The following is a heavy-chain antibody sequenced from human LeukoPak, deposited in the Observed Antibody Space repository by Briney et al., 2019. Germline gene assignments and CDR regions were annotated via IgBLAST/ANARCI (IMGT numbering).Heavy chain of an antibody. D-gene: IGHD3-16*01. CDR2: INHSGST. Sequence: PSETLSLTCAVYGGTFSGYYWSWIRQPPGKGLEWIGEINHSGSTNYNPSLKSRVTISVDTSKNQFSLKLSSVTAADTAVYYCARGWRGSTFDPWGQGTLVTVSS. J-gene: IGHJ5*02. V-gene: IGHV4-34*01. CDR1: GGTFSGYY. CDR3: ARGWRGSTFDP.